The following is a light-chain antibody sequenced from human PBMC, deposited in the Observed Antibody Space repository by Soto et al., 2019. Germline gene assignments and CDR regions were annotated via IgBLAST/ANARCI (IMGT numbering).Light chain of an antibody. V-gene: IGKV3-20*01. CDR1: QRVGGSY. CDR2: GAS. J-gene: IGKJ1*01. Sequence: EIVLTQSPGTLSLSPGERATLSCRASQRVGGSYLAWYQQKPGQAPRLLIYGASSRATGIPDRFSGSGSGTDFTLTISRLEPEDVAVYNCQHYGTAPWTFGQGTKVEIK. CDR3: QHYGTAPWT.